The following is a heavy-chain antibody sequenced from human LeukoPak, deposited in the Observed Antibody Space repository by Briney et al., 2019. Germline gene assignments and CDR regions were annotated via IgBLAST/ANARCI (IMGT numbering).Heavy chain of an antibody. V-gene: IGHV1-46*03. CDR1: GYTFTSYY. Sequence: ASVKASCKASGYTFTSYYMHWVRQAPGQGLEWMGIISPSGGNTSYAQKFQGRVTMTRDTSTSTVYMELSSLRSEDTAVYYCARDAPFKYCSSTSCSGFDYWGQGTLVTVSS. J-gene: IGHJ4*02. D-gene: IGHD2-2*01. CDR3: ARDAPFKYCSSTSCSGFDY. CDR2: ISPSGGNT.